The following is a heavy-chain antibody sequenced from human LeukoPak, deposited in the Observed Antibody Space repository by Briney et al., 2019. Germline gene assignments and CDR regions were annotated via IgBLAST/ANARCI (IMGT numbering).Heavy chain of an antibody. J-gene: IGHJ4*02. Sequence: GGSLRLSCAASGFTFSNFAMTWVRQAPGKGLEWVSTITGGRGSPFYADSVKGRFTISRDDSKNTLYLQMNSLRADDTAVYYCAKGVSAYDVWGQGTLVTVSS. CDR1: GFTFSNFA. CDR2: ITGGRGSP. CDR3: AKGVSAYDV. D-gene: IGHD5-12*01. V-gene: IGHV3-23*01.